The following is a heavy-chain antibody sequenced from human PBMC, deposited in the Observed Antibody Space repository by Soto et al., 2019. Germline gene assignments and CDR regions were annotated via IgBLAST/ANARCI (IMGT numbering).Heavy chain of an antibody. CDR3: ARDIMEYSSSSEDGMDV. J-gene: IGHJ6*02. D-gene: IGHD6-6*01. CDR1: GFTFSSYA. Sequence: QVQLVESGGGVVQPGRSLRLSCAASGFTFSSYAMHWVRQAPGKGLEWVAVISYDGSNKYYADSVKGRLTISRDNSKNTLYLQMNSLRAEDTAVYYCARDIMEYSSSSEDGMDVWGQGTTVTVSS. CDR2: ISYDGSNK. V-gene: IGHV3-30-3*01.